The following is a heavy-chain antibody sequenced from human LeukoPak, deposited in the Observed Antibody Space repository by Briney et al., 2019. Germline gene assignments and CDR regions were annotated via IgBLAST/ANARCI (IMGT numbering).Heavy chain of an antibody. CDR2: INHSGST. CDR3: TITTGTTLGLMDY. Sequence: SETLSLTCAVYGGSFSGYYWRWIRQPPGKGLEWIGEINHSGSTNYNPSLKSRVTISVDTSKNQLSLKMSSVTAADTAVYYCTITTGTTLGLMDYWGQRTLVTVSS. CDR1: GGSFSGYY. D-gene: IGHD1-1*01. J-gene: IGHJ4*02. V-gene: IGHV4-34*01.